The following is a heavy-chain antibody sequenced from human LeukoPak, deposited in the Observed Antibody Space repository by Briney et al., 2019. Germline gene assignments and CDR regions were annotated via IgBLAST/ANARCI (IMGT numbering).Heavy chain of an antibody. CDR3: AKAPVTTCSGAYCYPFDY. D-gene: IGHD2-21*01. CDR1: GFTFSSHG. V-gene: IGHV3-30*02. CDR2: LRYDGSNK. J-gene: IGHJ4*02. Sequence: GGSLRLSCAASGFTFSSHGMHWVRQAPGKGLEWVAFLRYDGSNKYYADSVKGRFTISRDSSKNTLYLQMNRLRAEDAAVYYCAKAPVTTCSGAYCYPFDYWGQGTLVTVSS.